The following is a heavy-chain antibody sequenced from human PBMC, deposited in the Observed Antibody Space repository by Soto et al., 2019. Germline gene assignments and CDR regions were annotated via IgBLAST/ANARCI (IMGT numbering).Heavy chain of an antibody. Sequence: SETLSLTCSVSGGSISPYYWSWIRQPPGKGLEWIGETHHSGRTNYNPSLKSRVTISVDKSKNHFSLKLSSVTAADTAVYYCARSEATVLDYWGQGTLVTVSS. CDR1: GGSISPYY. J-gene: IGHJ4*02. D-gene: IGHD4-17*01. CDR3: ARSEATVLDY. CDR2: THHSGRT. V-gene: IGHV4-59*12.